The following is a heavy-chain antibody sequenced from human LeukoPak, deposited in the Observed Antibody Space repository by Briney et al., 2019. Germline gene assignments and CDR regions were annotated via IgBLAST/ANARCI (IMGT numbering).Heavy chain of an antibody. V-gene: IGHV1-18*01. CDR3: ARGLVRFLEWLPSYYYYGMDV. J-gene: IGHJ6*02. CDR2: ISAYNGNT. CDR1: GYTFTSYG. Sequence: ASVKVYCKASGYTFTSYGISWVRQAPGQGLEWMGWISAYNGNTNYAQKLQGRVTMTTDTSTSTAYMELRSLRSDDTAVYYCARGLVRFLEWLPSYYYYGMDVWGQGTTVTVSS. D-gene: IGHD3-3*01.